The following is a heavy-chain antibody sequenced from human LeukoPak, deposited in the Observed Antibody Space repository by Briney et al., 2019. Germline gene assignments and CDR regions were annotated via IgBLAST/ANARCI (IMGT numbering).Heavy chain of an antibody. V-gene: IGHV3-48*01. J-gene: IGHJ3*02. CDR3: AREGKYYYDSSGYYYGDAFDI. CDR1: GFTFSSYS. D-gene: IGHD3-22*01. Sequence: GGSLRLSCAASGFTFSSYSMNWVRQAPGKGLEWVSYISSSSSTIYYADSVKGRFTISRDNAKNSLYLQMNSLRAEDTAVYYCAREGKYYYDSSGYYYGDAFDIWGQGTMVTVSS. CDR2: ISSSSSTI.